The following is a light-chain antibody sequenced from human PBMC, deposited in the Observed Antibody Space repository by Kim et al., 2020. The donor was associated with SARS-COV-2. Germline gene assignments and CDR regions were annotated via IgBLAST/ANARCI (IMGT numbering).Light chain of an antibody. J-gene: IGLJ1*01. V-gene: IGLV3-25*03. CDR2: KDS. CDR1: ALPKQY. Sequence: SPGQTARMTWSGVALPKQYAYWYQQKPGQAPVVVIYKDSERPSGIPERFSGSSSGTTVTLTISGVQAEDEADYYCQSADSSGTYQVFGTGTKVTVL. CDR3: QSADSSGTYQV.